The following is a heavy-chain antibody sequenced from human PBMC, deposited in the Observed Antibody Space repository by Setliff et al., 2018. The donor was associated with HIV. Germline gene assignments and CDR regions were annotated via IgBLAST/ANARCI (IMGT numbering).Heavy chain of an antibody. J-gene: IGHJ6*02. CDR2: IYYSRNT. CDR1: GGSINSHY. CDR3: ARASSLGDDWAYGMDV. V-gene: IGHV4-59*11. D-gene: IGHD5-12*01. Sequence: SETLSLTCTVSGGSINSHYWSWVRQPPGKGLEWIGSIYYSRNTDYNPSLKSRVTISVDKSKNQFSLNLKSVTVADTAVYYCARASSLGDDWAYGMDVWGPGTTVTVSS.